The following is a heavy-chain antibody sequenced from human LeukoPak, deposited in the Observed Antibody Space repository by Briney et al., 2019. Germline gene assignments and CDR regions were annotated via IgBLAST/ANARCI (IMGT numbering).Heavy chain of an antibody. CDR2: ISANNGNT. V-gene: IGHV1-18*01. Sequence: ASVTVSCTASGYIFTNYGITWVRQAPGQGLEWMGWISANNGNTNYAQSLQGRVTMTTDTSTSTAYMELRSLRSDDTALYYCARVVIVVVAAAGTYYFESWGQGTLVTVSS. J-gene: IGHJ4*02. CDR1: GYIFTNYG. CDR3: ARVVIVVVAAAGTYYFES. D-gene: IGHD2-2*01.